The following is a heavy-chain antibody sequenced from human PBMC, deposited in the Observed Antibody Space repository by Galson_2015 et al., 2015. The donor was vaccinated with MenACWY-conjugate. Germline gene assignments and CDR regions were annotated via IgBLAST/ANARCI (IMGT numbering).Heavy chain of an antibody. J-gene: IGHJ6*03. V-gene: IGHV3-15*07. CDR1: GFTFSNAW. CDR3: SAYYYYYYMEI. CDR2: IKSKTDGGTT. Sequence: SLRLSCAASGFTFSNAWMNWVRQAPGKGLEWVGRIKSKTDGGTTDYAAPVNGRLTISRDDSKNTLYLQMNSLKTEDTAVYYCSAYYYYYYMEIWGKGTTVTVSS.